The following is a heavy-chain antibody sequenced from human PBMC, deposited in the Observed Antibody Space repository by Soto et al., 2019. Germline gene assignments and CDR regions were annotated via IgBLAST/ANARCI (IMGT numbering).Heavy chain of an antibody. CDR3: ATGPHYYDSSGYYYIFDY. J-gene: IGHJ4*02. CDR2: FDPEDGET. D-gene: IGHD3-22*01. CDR1: GYTLTELS. V-gene: IGHV1-24*01. Sequence: ASVKVSCKVSGYTLTELSMHWVRQAPGKGLEWMGGFDPEDGETIYAQKFQGRVTMTEDTSTDTAYMELSSLRSEDTAVYYCATGPHYYDSSGYYYIFDYWGQRTLVTVSS.